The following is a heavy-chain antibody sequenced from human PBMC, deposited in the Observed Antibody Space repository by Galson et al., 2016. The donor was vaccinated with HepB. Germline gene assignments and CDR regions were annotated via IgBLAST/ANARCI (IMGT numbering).Heavy chain of an antibody. D-gene: IGHD3-3*01. CDR1: GFTLSDHW. J-gene: IGHJ4*02. Sequence: SLRLSCAASGFTLSDHWMTWVRQAPGKGLEWLASINTDGSERLYVDSVKGRITISRDNTKNSLFLQMNSLRGEDAAVYYCARGVSILAYWGQGTLVTVSS. CDR2: INTDGSER. CDR3: ARGVSILAY. V-gene: IGHV3-7*01.